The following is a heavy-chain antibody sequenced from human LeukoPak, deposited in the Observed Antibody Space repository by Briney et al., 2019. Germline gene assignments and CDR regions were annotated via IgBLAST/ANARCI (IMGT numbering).Heavy chain of an antibody. D-gene: IGHD6-13*01. V-gene: IGHV3-30*18. CDR3: AKRGTGYSSSWYYGMDV. J-gene: IGHJ6*02. CDR1: GFTFSSYG. Sequence: GRSLRLSCAASGFTFSSYGMHWVRQAPGKGLEWVAVISYDGSNKYYADSVKGRFTISRDNSKNTLYLQMNSLRAEDTAVYYCAKRGTGYSSSWYYGMDVWGQGTTVTVSS. CDR2: ISYDGSNK.